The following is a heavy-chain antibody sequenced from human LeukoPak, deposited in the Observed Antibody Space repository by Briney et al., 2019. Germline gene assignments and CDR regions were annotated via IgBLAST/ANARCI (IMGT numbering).Heavy chain of an antibody. D-gene: IGHD6-13*01. CDR1: GHTFTSYG. Sequence: GASVKVSCKASGHTFTSYGMHWVRQAPGQRLEWMGWINAGNGDTKYSQKFQGRVTITRDTSASTAYMELSSLRSEDTAVFYCARWSSSWGFDPWGQGTLVTVSS. CDR2: INAGNGDT. J-gene: IGHJ5*02. V-gene: IGHV1-3*01. CDR3: ARWSSSWGFDP.